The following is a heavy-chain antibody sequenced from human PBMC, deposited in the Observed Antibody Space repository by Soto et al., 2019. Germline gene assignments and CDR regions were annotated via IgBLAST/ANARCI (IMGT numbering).Heavy chain of an antibody. V-gene: IGHV3-7*03. CDR3: ARTLVPPNWFDP. CDR1: GFTFSASW. Sequence: PGGSLRLSCAASGFTFSASWMNWVRQPPGKGPEWVANMNTDGRVKNYAESVRGRFTISRDNAKNSLYLQMNSLRAEDTAVYYCARTLVPPNWFDPWGQGTLVPVSS. CDR2: MNTDGRVK. J-gene: IGHJ5*02.